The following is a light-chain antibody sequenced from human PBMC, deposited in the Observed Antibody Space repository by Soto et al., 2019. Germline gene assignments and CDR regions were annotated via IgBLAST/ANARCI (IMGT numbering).Light chain of an antibody. CDR1: QSISSY. J-gene: IGKJ1*01. Sequence: DIQMTQSPSSLSASVGDRVTITCRASQSISSYLNWYPQKPGKAPKLLIYAASSLQSWVPSRFSGSVSGTDFTLTISSLQPEDFATYYCQQSYSTPTFGQGTKVEIK. CDR2: AAS. V-gene: IGKV1-39*01. CDR3: QQSYSTPT.